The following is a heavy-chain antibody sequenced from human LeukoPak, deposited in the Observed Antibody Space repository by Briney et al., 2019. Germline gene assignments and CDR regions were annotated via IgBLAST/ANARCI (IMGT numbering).Heavy chain of an antibody. CDR3: AAPFYPRYDNSGYYYY. Sequence: GGSLRLSCAASGFTFSTYLMSWVRQAPGKGLEWVANIKQDGSEKYYVDSVKGRFTISRDNAKNSLYLQMNSLRAEDTAVYYCAAPFYPRYDNSGYYYYWGQGTLVTVSS. D-gene: IGHD3-22*01. CDR1: GFTFSTYL. CDR2: IKQDGSEK. V-gene: IGHV3-7*01. J-gene: IGHJ4*02.